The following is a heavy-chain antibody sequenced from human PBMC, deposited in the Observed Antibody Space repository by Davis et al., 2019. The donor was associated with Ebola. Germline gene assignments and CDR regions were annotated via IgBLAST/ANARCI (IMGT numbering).Heavy chain of an antibody. D-gene: IGHD4-11*01. CDR1: GFTFSSYA. CDR3: ARERGWTTVTRSFDY. V-gene: IGHV3-23*01. CDR2: ISGSGGST. J-gene: IGHJ4*02. Sequence: GESLKISCAASGFTFSSYAMSWVRQAPGKGLEWVSAISGSGGSTYYADSVKGRFTISRDNSKNTLYLQMNSLRAEDTAVYYCARERGWTTVTRSFDYWGQGTLVTVSS.